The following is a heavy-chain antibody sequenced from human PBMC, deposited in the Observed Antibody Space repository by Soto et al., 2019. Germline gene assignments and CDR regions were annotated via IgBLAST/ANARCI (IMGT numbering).Heavy chain of an antibody. CDR1: GFTFSSYA. V-gene: IGHV3-23*01. Sequence: DVQLLESGGGLVQPEGSLRLSCAASGFTFSSYAMGWVRQGPGKGLEWVAVVSIGGSTHYADSVRGQFTISRDNSKNTLSLQMNSLTAEDTAVYFCAKRRGAGGHFDYWGQGARVTVSS. D-gene: IGHD2-15*01. CDR3: AKRRGAGGHFDY. J-gene: IGHJ4*02. CDR2: VSIGGST.